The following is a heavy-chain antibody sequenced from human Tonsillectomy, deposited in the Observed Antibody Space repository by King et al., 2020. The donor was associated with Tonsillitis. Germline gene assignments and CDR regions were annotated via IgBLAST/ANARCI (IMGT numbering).Heavy chain of an antibody. D-gene: IGHD6-19*01. J-gene: IGHJ4*02. V-gene: IGHV5-51*01. CDR2: IYPGDSDT. Sequence: QLVQSGAEVKKPGESLKISCKGSGYSFSSYCIGWVRQMPGKGLEWMGTIYPGDSDTRYSPSFQGQVTISADKSISTAYLQWSSLKASDTAMYYCARHREQWLGPIGYWGQGTLVTVSS. CDR3: ARHREQWLGPIGY. CDR1: GYSFSSYC.